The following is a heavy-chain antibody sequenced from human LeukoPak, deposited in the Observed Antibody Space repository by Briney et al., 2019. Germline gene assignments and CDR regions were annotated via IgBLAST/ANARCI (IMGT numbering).Heavy chain of an antibody. V-gene: IGHV1-69*05. D-gene: IGHD5-18*01. J-gene: IGHJ3*02. CDR3: ARGIEDTAMVTMAFDI. CDR2: IIPIFGTA. Sequence: SVKVSCKASGGTFSSYAISWVREAPGQGLEWMGRIIPIFGTANYAQKFQGRVTITTDESTSTAYMELSSLRSEDTAVYYCARGIEDTAMVTMAFDIWGQGTMVTVSS. CDR1: GGTFSSYA.